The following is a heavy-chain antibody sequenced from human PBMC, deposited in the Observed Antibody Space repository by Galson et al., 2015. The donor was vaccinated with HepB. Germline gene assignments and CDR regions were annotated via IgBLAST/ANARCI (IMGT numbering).Heavy chain of an antibody. CDR3: ARDWRPSSSSFDI. CDR1: GFTFSSYA. V-gene: IGHV3-11*01. D-gene: IGHD6-6*01. CDR2: ISSSGSTI. Sequence: SLRLSCAASGFTFSSYAMSWVRQAPGKGLEWVSYISSSGSTIYYADSVKGRFTISRDNAKNSLYLQMNSLRAEDTAVYYCARDWRPSSSSFDIWGQGTMVTVSS. J-gene: IGHJ3*02.